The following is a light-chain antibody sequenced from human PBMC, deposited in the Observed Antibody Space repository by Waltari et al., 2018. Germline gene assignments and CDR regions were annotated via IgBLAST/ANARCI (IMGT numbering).Light chain of an antibody. CDR3: LQYSNSPWT. V-gene: IGKV1-12*01. Sequence: DIQMTQSPSSLSASVGDTVTITCRASQSISSWLDWYQQKSGKAPKLLIYKASSLQSGVPSRFSGSGSGTDFTLTISSLQPEDFATYYCLQYSNSPWTFAQGTKVEIK. CDR1: QSISSW. J-gene: IGKJ1*01. CDR2: KAS.